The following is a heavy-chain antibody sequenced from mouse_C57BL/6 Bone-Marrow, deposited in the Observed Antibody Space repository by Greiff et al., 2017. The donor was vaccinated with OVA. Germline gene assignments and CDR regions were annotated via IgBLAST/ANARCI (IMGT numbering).Heavy chain of an antibody. Sequence: EVKVIESGGGLVQPGGSLSLSCAASGFTFTDYYMSWVRQPPGKALEWLGFIRNKANGYTTEYSASVKGRFTISRDNSQSILYLQMNALRAEDSATYYCARSIYYYGSSFSMDYWGQGTSVTVSS. CDR3: ARSIYYYGSSFSMDY. CDR2: IRNKANGYTT. CDR1: GFTFTDYY. J-gene: IGHJ4*01. V-gene: IGHV7-3*01. D-gene: IGHD1-1*01.